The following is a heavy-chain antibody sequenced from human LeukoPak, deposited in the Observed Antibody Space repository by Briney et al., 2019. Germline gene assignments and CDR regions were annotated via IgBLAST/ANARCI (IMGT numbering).Heavy chain of an antibody. Sequence: ASVKVSCKASGYTFTSYAMNWVRQAPGQGLEWMGWINTNTGNPTYAQGFTGRFVFSLDTSVSTAYLQISSLKAEDTAVYYCASRKDTAMVDAFDIWGQGTMVTVSS. D-gene: IGHD5-18*01. CDR1: GYTFTSYA. V-gene: IGHV7-4-1*02. CDR2: INTNTGNP. J-gene: IGHJ3*02. CDR3: ASRKDTAMVDAFDI.